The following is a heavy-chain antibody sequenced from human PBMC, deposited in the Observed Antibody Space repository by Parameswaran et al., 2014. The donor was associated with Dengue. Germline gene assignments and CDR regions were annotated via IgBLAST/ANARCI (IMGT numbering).Heavy chain of an antibody. CDR2: IYYSGIV. V-gene: IGHV4-39*01. D-gene: IGHD3-9*01. CDR1: GDSVSRSNSY. J-gene: IGHJ5*02. Sequence: ASETLSLTCSVSGDSVSRSNSYWGWIRQPPGKGLEWIGTIYYSGIVDYNPSLRGLVTISIDTSKNQFSLKLSSVTAADTAVYYCARHGNYPDDSDIMTNTSWFDPWGQGTLVTVSS. CDR3: ARHGNYPDDSDIMTNTSWFDP.